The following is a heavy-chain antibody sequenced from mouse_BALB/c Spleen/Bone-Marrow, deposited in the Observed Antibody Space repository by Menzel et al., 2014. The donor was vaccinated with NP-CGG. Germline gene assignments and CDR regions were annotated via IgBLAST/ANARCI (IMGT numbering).Heavy chain of an antibody. J-gene: IGHJ2*01. CDR2: INPSTGYT. CDR1: GYTFTSYW. V-gene: IGHV1-7*01. CDR3: ARSGDYGGFDY. D-gene: IGHD2-4*01. Sequence: VQRVESGAELAKPGASVKMSCKASGYTFTSYWMHWVKQRPGQGLEWIGYINPSTGYTEYNQKFKDKATLTVDKSSSTAYMQLSSLTSEDSAVYYCARSGDYGGFDYWGQGTTLTVSS.